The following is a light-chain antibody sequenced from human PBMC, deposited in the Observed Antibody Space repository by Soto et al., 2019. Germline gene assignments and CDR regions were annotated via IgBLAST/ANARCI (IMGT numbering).Light chain of an antibody. CDR3: QSYDSSLRASV. J-gene: IGLJ2*01. V-gene: IGLV1-40*01. CDR2: GNN. Sequence: QLVLTQPPSVSGAPGQRVTIPCTGSSSNIGAGYDVHWYQQVPGTAPKLLIYGNNNRPSGVPDRFSGSKSGTSASLAITGLQAADEADYYCQSYDSSLRASVFGGGTQLTVL. CDR1: SSNIGAGYD.